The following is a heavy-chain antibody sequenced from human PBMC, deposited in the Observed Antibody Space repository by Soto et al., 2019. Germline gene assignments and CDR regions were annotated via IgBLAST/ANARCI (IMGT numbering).Heavy chain of an antibody. J-gene: IGHJ6*02. CDR2: IYYSGST. V-gene: IGHV4-39*02. Sequence: SETLSLTCTVSGGSISSSSYYWGWIRQPPGKGLEWIGSIYYSGSTYYNPSLKSRVTISVDTSKNQFSLKLSSVTAADTAVYYCARDHDYGGNSGRSMDVWGQGTTVTVSS. CDR3: ARDHDYGGNSGRSMDV. D-gene: IGHD4-17*01. CDR1: GGSISSSSYY.